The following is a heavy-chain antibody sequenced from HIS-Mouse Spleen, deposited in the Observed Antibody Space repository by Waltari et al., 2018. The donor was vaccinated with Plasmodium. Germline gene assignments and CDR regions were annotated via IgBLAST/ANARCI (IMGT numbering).Heavy chain of an antibody. J-gene: IGHJ5*02. Sequence: QVTLKESGPVLVKPTETLTLTCTVSGFSLSNARMGVSWIRQPPGKALEWLAHIFSNDEKSYSTSLKSRLTISKDTSKSQVVLTMTNMDAVDTATYYCARIRRYAYYDFWSAGFDPWGQGTLVTVSS. V-gene: IGHV2-26*01. CDR1: GFSLSNARMG. CDR2: IFSNDEK. D-gene: IGHD3-3*01. CDR3: ARIRRYAYYDFWSAGFDP.